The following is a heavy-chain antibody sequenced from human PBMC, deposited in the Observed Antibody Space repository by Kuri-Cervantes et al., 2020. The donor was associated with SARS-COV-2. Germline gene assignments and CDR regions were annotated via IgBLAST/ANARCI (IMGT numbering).Heavy chain of an antibody. Sequence: GGSLRLSCAASGFTFDDYAMHWVRQALGKGLEWVSLISWDGGSTYYADSVKGRFTISRDNSKNSLYLQMNSLRAEDTALYYCAKGSQLRYFDWLPQGGYFDYWGQGTLVTVSS. D-gene: IGHD3-9*01. V-gene: IGHV3-43D*04. CDR2: ISWDGGST. CDR3: AKGSQLRYFDWLPQGGYFDY. CDR1: GFTFDDYA. J-gene: IGHJ4*02.